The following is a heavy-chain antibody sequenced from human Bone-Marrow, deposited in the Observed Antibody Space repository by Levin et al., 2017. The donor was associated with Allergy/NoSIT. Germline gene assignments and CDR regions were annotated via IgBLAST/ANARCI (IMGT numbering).Heavy chain of an antibody. D-gene: IGHD2-2*01. CDR2: INHSGST. V-gene: IGHV4-34*01. J-gene: IGHJ2*01. Sequence: SETLSLTCAVYGGSFSGYYWSWIRQPPGKGLEWIGEINHSGSTNYNPSLKSRVTISVDTSKNQFSLKLSSVTAADTAVYYCARGSQDIVVVPADTSVVNYWYFDLWGRGTLVTVSS. CDR3: ARGSQDIVVVPADTSVVNYWYFDL. CDR1: GGSFSGYY.